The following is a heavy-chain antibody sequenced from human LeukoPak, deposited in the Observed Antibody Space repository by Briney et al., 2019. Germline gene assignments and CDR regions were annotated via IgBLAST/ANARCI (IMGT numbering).Heavy chain of an antibody. Sequence: GGSLRLSCAASGFTFSSHAMSWVRQAPGKGLEWVSGIRGSGGSTYYTDSVKGRFTISRDNSKNTLYLQMNSLRAEDTAVYYCAKVIYDFWSGYINWGQGTLVTVSS. CDR1: GFTFSSHA. J-gene: IGHJ4*02. CDR3: AKVIYDFWSGYIN. V-gene: IGHV3-23*01. CDR2: IRGSGGST. D-gene: IGHD3-3*01.